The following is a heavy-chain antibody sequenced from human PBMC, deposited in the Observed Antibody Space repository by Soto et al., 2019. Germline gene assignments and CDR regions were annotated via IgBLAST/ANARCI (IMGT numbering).Heavy chain of an antibody. V-gene: IGHV4-39*01. CDR2: IYYTGIA. J-gene: IGHJ4*02. D-gene: IGHD2-8*01. CDR1: GGSNRSSSYY. CDR3: ARGWDCTTSTCEYQSLDH. Sequence: QLQLQESGPGLVKPSETLSLTCSVSGGSNRSSSYYWGWVRQPPGKGLEWIGNIYYTGIAYYNPSLKGRVTMSVDTSTNQSSLKVTSVTAADTAVYYCARGWDCTTSTCEYQSLDHWGKGTLVTVSS.